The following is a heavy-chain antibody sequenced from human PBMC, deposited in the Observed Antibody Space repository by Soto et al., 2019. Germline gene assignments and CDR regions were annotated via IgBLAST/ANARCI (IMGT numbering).Heavy chain of an antibody. D-gene: IGHD3-9*01. CDR1: VFTCNNYG. V-gene: IGHV3-30*03. J-gene: IGHJ4*02. Sequence: GSLRLSGAASVFTCNNYGLHWVRQAPGKGLEWVAVISYDGNYKYYADAVKGRFTISRDNSKNSLYMQMNSLRAEDTAVYYCAGSTGRYFDWLLPTDYWGQGTLVTVSS. CDR2: ISYDGNYK. CDR3: AGSTGRYFDWLLPTDY.